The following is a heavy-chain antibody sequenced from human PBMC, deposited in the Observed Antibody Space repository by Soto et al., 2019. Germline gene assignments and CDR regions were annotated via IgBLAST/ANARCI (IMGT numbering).Heavy chain of an antibody. J-gene: IGHJ4*02. CDR2: IYYSGST. D-gene: IGHD2-15*01. CDR1: GGSISRYY. Sequence: PSETLSLTGTVSGGSISRYYWSWIRQPPGKGLEWIGYIYYSGSTNYNPSLKSRVTISVDTSKNQFSLKLSSVTAADTVVYYCELVQGRGYFIGGRCYSYFDYWGQETLLTISS. CDR3: ELVQGRGYFIGGRCYSYFDY. V-gene: IGHV4-59*01.